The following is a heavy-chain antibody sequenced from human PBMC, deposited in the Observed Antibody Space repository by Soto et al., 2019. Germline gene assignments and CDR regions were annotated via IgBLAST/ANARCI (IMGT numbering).Heavy chain of an antibody. CDR3: TRGPRPTSIGTGAF. Sequence: PGGALRPSCETSGFIFSMYWMHWVPQVPGKGPQWVARITDDGSTTYYAASVEGRFTISRDNAKNALYLQMTSLRADDTAVYYCTRGPRPTSIGTGAFWGQGTLVTVSS. CDR1: GFIFSMYW. V-gene: IGHV3-74*01. CDR2: ITDDGSTT. J-gene: IGHJ4*02. D-gene: IGHD3-10*01.